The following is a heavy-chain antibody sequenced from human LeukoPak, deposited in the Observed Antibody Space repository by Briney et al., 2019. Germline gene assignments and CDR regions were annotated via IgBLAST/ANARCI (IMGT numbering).Heavy chain of an antibody. CDR3: AKSDWFDP. Sequence: GGSLRLSCAASGFTFSSYGMNWVRQAPGRGLEWVSYISGSSSTIYYADSVKGRFTISRDNAKNSLYLQMDSLRVEDTAVYYCAKSDWFDPWGQGTLVTASS. CDR2: ISGSSSTI. J-gene: IGHJ5*02. CDR1: GFTFSSYG. V-gene: IGHV3-48*04.